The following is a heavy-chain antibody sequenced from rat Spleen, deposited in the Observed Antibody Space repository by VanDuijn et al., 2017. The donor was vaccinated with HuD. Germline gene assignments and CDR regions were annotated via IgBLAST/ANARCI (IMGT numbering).Heavy chain of an antibody. CDR1: GFTFSDYA. CDR2: ISYDGSST. V-gene: IGHV5-17*01. Sequence: EVQLVESDGGLVQPGRSLKLSCAASGFTFSDYAMAWVRQAPKKGLEWVATISYDGSSTYYRDSVKGRFTIYRANAKSTLYVQMDSLSSEDTATYYCARQNTVAYLEYWGQGVMVTVAS. J-gene: IGHJ2*01. CDR3: ARQNTVAYLEY. D-gene: IGHD1-1*01.